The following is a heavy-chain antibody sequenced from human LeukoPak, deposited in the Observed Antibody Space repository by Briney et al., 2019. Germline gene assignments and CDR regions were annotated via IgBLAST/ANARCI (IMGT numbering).Heavy chain of an antibody. Sequence: SETLSLTCTVSGGSISSYYWSWIRQPPGKGLEWIGYIYYSGSTNYNPSLKSRVTISVDTSKNQFSLKLSSVTAADTAVYYCARGHYYDSSGYYCWGQGTLVTVSS. V-gene: IGHV4-59*01. CDR2: IYYSGST. CDR3: ARGHYYDSSGYYC. CDR1: GGSISSYY. J-gene: IGHJ4*02. D-gene: IGHD3-22*01.